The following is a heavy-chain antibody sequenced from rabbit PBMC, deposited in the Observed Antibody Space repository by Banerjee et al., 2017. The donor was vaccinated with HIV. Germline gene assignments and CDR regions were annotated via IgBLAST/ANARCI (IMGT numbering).Heavy chain of an antibody. D-gene: IGHD4-1*01. CDR2: INTSSGNT. CDR1: GFSFTNKYV. Sequence: QEQLEESGGDLVKPEGSLTLTCTASGFSFTNKYVMCWVRQAPGKGLEWIACINTSSGNTVYASWAKGRFTISRTSSTTVALQMTSLTAADTATYFCARDLAGAIGWNFNLWGQGTLVTVS. CDR3: ARDLAGAIGWNFNL. V-gene: IGHV1S45*01. J-gene: IGHJ4*01.